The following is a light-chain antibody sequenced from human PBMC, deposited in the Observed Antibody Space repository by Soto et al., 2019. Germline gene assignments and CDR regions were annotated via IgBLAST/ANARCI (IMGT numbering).Light chain of an antibody. J-gene: IGKJ2*01. CDR2: GAS. Sequence: EIVLTQSPGTLSLSPGERATLSCRASQSVSRNYLAWYQQKPGQAHRLLINGASSMATGIPDRFSGRGSGTPFTLTLSRREPEDCAVYDWQHSGSTTYPFGPGKKLQIK. V-gene: IGKV3-20*01. CDR3: QHSGSTTYP. CDR1: QSVSRNY.